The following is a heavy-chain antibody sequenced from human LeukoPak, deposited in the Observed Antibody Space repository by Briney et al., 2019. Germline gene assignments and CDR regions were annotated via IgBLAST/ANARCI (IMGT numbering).Heavy chain of an antibody. CDR3: AREKVTTQRGSYMDV. CDR1: GGTFSSYA. J-gene: IGHJ6*03. D-gene: IGHD4-17*01. Sequence: GASVKVSCKASGGTFSSYAISWVRQAPGQGLEWMGRIIPIFGTANYARKFQGRVTITADKSTSTAYMELSSLRSEDTAVYYCAREKVTTQRGSYMDVWGKGTTVTVSS. CDR2: IIPIFGTA. V-gene: IGHV1-69*06.